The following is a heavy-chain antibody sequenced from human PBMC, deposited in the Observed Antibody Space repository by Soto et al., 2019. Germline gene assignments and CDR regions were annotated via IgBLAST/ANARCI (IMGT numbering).Heavy chain of an antibody. CDR3: LRETAVDSGVFFAF. CDR1: GYTFTSYA. D-gene: IGHD5-18*01. J-gene: IGHJ1*01. V-gene: IGHV1-3*01. CDR2: INAGNGNT. Sequence: ASVKVSCKASGYTFTSYAMHWVRQAPGQRLEWMGWINAGNGNTKYSQKFQGRVTITRDTSASTAYMELSSLRSEDTAVYYCLRETAVDSGVFFAFRARGPFVPVSS.